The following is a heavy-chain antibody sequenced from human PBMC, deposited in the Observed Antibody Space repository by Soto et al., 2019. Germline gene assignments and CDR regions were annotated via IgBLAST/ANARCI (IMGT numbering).Heavy chain of an antibody. Sequence: PGGSLRLSCAASGFTFSSYGMHWVRQAPGKRLEWVAVISYDGSNKYYADSVKGRFTISRDNSKNTLYLQMNSLRAEDTAVYYCAKDVLRFLEWLVGWFDPWGQGTLVTVSS. J-gene: IGHJ5*02. CDR1: GFTFSSYG. D-gene: IGHD3-3*01. V-gene: IGHV3-30*18. CDR2: ISYDGSNK. CDR3: AKDVLRFLEWLVGWFDP.